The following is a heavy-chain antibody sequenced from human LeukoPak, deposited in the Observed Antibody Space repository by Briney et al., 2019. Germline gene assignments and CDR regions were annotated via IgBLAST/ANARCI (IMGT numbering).Heavy chain of an antibody. D-gene: IGHD6-19*01. Sequence: GGSLRLSCAASGFTFSSYSMNWVRQAPGKGLEWVSSISSSSSYVYYADSVKGRFTISRDDAKNSLYLQMNSLRAEDTAVYYCARVLGSSAWYKWFDPWGQGTLVTVSS. CDR2: ISSSSSYV. V-gene: IGHV3-21*01. CDR1: GFTFSSYS. CDR3: ARVLGSSAWYKWFDP. J-gene: IGHJ5*02.